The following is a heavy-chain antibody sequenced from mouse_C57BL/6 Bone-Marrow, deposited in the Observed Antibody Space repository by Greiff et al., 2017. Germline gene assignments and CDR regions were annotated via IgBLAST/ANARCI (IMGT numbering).Heavy chain of an antibody. CDR3: TSWGVTTPVAY. J-gene: IGHJ3*01. V-gene: IGHV1-15*01. Sequence: QVQLQQSGAELVRPGASVTLSCKASGYTFTDYEMHWVKQTPVHGLEWIGAIDPETGGTAYNQKFQGKAILTADKSSSTAYMELRSLTSEDSAVYYCTSWGVTTPVAYWGQGTLVTVSA. D-gene: IGHD2-2*01. CDR2: IDPETGGT. CDR1: GYTFTDYE.